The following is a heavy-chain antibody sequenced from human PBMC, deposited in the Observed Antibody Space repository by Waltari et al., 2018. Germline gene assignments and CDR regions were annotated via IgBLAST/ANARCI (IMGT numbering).Heavy chain of an antibody. D-gene: IGHD3-3*01. Sequence: EVQLLESGGGLVQPGGSLRLSCAASGFTFSSYAMSWVRQAPGKGLEWVSAISGSGGSTYYADSVKGRFTISRDNSKNTLYLQMNSLRAEDTAVYYCAEVIQIFGVGFMDVWGQGTTVTVSS. V-gene: IGHV3-23*01. CDR3: AEVIQIFGVGFMDV. CDR1: GFTFSSYA. CDR2: ISGSGGST. J-gene: IGHJ6*02.